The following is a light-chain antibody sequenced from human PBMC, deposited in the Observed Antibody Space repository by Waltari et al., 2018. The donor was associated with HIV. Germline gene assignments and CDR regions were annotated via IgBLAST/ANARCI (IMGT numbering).Light chain of an antibody. CDR2: GAS. CDR1: QGISNY. CDR3: QQLNSYSSLT. J-gene: IGKJ3*01. Sequence: DIQLTQSPSFLSASVGDRVTISCRASQGISNYLAWYQQNPGTAPKLLIYGASTLHSGVPARFSGSGSGTEFTLTIDSLQPDDFATYYCQQLNSYSSLTFGPGTKVDV. V-gene: IGKV1-9*01.